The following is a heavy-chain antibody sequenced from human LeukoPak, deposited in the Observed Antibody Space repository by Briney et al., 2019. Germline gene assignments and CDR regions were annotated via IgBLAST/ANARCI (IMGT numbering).Heavy chain of an antibody. Sequence: GGSLRLSCAASGFTFSTYGMHWVRQAPGKGLEWVTSIHYDGTNKYYADSVKGRFTISRDNSKNTLYLQMNSLRAEDTAVYYCAKDSGYSYGYESDYWGQGTLVTVSS. V-gene: IGHV3-30*02. CDR2: IHYDGTNK. D-gene: IGHD5-18*01. CDR3: AKDSGYSYGYESDY. J-gene: IGHJ4*02. CDR1: GFTFSTYG.